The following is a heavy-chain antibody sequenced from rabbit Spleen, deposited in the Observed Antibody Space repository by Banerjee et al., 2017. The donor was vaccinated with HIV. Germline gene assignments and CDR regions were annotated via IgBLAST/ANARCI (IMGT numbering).Heavy chain of an antibody. Sequence: QSLEESGGGLVKPGGTLTLTCTVSGFSFSSNWICWVRQAPGKGLEWIACIDTNNGDTDYANWPKGRFTISKTSSTTVTLQMTSLTAADTATYFCARDAGRGDYIDGVFNLWGQGTLVTVS. CDR3: ARDAGRGDYIDGVFNL. V-gene: IGHV1S40*01. J-gene: IGHJ4*01. CDR1: GFSFSSNW. CDR2: IDTNNGDT. D-gene: IGHD8-1*01.